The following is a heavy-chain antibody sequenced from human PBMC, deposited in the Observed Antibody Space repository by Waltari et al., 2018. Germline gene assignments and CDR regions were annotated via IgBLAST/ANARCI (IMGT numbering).Heavy chain of an antibody. CDR3: ATRLSTRLGGRIEY. D-gene: IGHD2-15*01. CDR2: MNPYSGNT. J-gene: IGHJ4*02. CDR1: GYSFISYN. V-gene: IGHV1-8*01. Sequence: QVQLVQSGAEVKNPGASVKVSCKASGYSFISYNINWVRQATGQGLEWMGWMNPYSGNTGYVQNFQGRVTMTSNTSVSTAYMELSSLRSEDTAVYYCATRLSTRLGGRIEYWGRGTLVTVSS.